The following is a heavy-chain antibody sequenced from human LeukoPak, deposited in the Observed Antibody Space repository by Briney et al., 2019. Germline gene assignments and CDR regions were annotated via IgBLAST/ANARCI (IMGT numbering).Heavy chain of an antibody. J-gene: IGHJ4*02. V-gene: IGHV4-4*02. D-gene: IGHD5-24*01. CDR3: ARDLDGYNPSFFY. CDR2: IFYSGST. Sequence: SETLSLTCAVSGGSISSSNWWSWVRQPPGKGLEWIGEIFYSGSTNYNPSLKSRVTISVDRSKNRFSLKLNSVTAADTAAYYCARDLDGYNPSFFYWGQGALVTVSS. CDR1: GGSISSSNW.